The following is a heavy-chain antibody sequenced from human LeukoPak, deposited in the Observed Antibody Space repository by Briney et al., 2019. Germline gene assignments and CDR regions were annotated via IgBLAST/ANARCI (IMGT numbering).Heavy chain of an antibody. CDR3: ARELIAAAGNDY. D-gene: IGHD6-13*01. Sequence: GGSLRLSCAASGFTFSDYYMSWIRQAPGKGLEWVSYISSSSSYTNYANSVKGRFTISRDNAKNSLYLQMNSLRAEDTAVYYCARELIAAAGNDYWGQGTLVTVSS. CDR2: ISSSSSYT. V-gene: IGHV3-11*06. J-gene: IGHJ4*02. CDR1: GFTFSDYY.